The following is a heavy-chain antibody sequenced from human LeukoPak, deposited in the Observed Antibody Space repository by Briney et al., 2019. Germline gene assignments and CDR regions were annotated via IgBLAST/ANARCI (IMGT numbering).Heavy chain of an antibody. CDR2: ISSSSSTI. Sequence: GGSLRLSCAASGFTFSSYSMNWVRQAPGKGLEWVSYISSSSSTIYYADSVKGRFTISRDNAKNSLYLQMNSLRAEDTAVYYCARDRLYYYDSSGYARGAFDIWGQGTMVTVSS. CDR1: GFTFSSYS. J-gene: IGHJ3*02. D-gene: IGHD3-22*01. V-gene: IGHV3-48*04. CDR3: ARDRLYYYDSSGYARGAFDI.